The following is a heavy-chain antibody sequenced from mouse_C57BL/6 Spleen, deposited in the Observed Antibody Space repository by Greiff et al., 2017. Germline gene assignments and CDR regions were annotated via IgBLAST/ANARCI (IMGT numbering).Heavy chain of an antibody. CDR2: INPTTGGT. D-gene: IGHD4-1*01. Sequence: QVQLKQPGTELVKPGASVKLSCKASGYTFTSYWMHWVKQRPGQGLEWIGNINPTTGGTTYNEKFKSKATLTVAPSSRTTYMHLNYLTSEDSAVYYCAREDWDGDAMDYWGQGTSVTVSS. V-gene: IGHV1-53*01. J-gene: IGHJ4*01. CDR3: AREDWDGDAMDY. CDR1: GYTFTSYW.